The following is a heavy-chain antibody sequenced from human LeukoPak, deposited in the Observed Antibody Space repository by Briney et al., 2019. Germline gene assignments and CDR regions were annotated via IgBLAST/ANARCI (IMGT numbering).Heavy chain of an antibody. V-gene: IGHV4-4*07. Sequence: PSETLSLTCTVPGGAISSYYWSWIRQPARKGLEWIGRIYTSGSTNYNPSLKSRVTMSVDTSKNQFSLKLSSVTAADTAVYYCAGGDTAMVKDWGQGTLVTVSS. CDR3: AGGDTAMVKD. D-gene: IGHD5-18*01. CDR1: GGAISSYY. J-gene: IGHJ4*02. CDR2: IYTSGST.